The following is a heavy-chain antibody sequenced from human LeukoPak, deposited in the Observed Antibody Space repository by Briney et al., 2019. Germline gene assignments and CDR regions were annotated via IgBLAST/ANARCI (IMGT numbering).Heavy chain of an antibody. CDR1: GYTLTELS. D-gene: IGHD3-22*01. J-gene: IGHJ4*02. CDR2: FDPEDGET. CDR3: ASGMVSGYYFPSPLHY. V-gene: IGHV1-24*01. Sequence: ASVKVSCKVSGYTLTELSMHWVRQAPGKGLEWMGGFDPEDGETIYAQKFQGRVTMTEDTSTDTAYMELSSLRSEDTAVYYCASGMVSGYYFPSPLHYWGQGTLVTVSS.